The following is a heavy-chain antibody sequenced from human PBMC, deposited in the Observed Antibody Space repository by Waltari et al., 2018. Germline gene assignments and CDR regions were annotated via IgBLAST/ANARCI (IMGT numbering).Heavy chain of an antibody. CDR3: ARVWGVTTSDF. CDR1: VFSLSDYG. V-gene: IGHV3-48*03. CDR2: ISSSGPTI. D-gene: IGHD4-17*01. Sequence: EVQLVESGGGLVQPGGSLSLSCAASVFSLSDYGMNWVRQAPGKGLEWLSFISSSGPTIHYADSVKGRFTVSRDNTKNSLSLQMNSLRAEDTAVYYCARVWGVTTSDFWGQGTLVTVSS. J-gene: IGHJ4*02.